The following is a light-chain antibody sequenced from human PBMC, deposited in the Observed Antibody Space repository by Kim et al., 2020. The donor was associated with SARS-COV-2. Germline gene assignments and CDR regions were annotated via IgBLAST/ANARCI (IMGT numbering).Light chain of an antibody. CDR1: NIGSKS. CDR2: YDS. V-gene: IGLV3-21*04. Sequence: SYELTQPPSVSVAPGKTARITCGGNNIGSKSVHWYQQKPGQAPVLVIYYDSDRPSGIPERFSGSNSENTATLTISRVEAGDEADYYCQVWDSSSDHVVFGGGTQLTVL. CDR3: QVWDSSSDHVV. J-gene: IGLJ2*01.